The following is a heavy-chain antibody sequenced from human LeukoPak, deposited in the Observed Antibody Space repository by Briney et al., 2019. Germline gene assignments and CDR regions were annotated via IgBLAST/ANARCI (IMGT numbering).Heavy chain of an antibody. D-gene: IGHD2-15*01. V-gene: IGHV4-59*08. Sequence: SDTLSLICTVYGRFISIYYWSWIRQPRGEGREWIGYFYYRGSHNYNPPLKSRVPIPVDTSKNQFSLKLSSVTAADTAVYYCARAPGRIFFRFDYWGQGTLVTVSS. CDR3: ARAPGRIFFRFDY. J-gene: IGHJ4*02. CDR2: FYYRGSH. CDR1: GRFISIYY.